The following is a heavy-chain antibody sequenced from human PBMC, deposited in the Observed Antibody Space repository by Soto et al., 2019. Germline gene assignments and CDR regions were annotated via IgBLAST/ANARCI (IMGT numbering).Heavy chain of an antibody. CDR3: ARGSYNWNYSGPFDI. V-gene: IGHV1-2*02. CDR2: INPNSGGT. Sequence: ASVKVSCKASGYTFTGYYMHWVRQAPGQGLEWMGWINPNSGGTNYAQKFQGRVTMTRDTSISTAYMEPSRLRSDDTAVYYCARGSYNWNYSGPFDIWGQGTMVTVS. D-gene: IGHD1-7*01. J-gene: IGHJ3*02. CDR1: GYTFTGYY.